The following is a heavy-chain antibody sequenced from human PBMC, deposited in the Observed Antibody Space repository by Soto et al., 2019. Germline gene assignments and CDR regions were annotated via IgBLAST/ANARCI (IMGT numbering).Heavy chain of an antibody. CDR3: ARLVAGHYYFDY. Sequence: QVQLQESGPGLVKPSETLSLTCTVSGGSISSYYWSWIRQPPGKGLEWIGYIYYSGGTNYNPSLKSRVTISVDTSKNQFSLKLSSVTAADTAVYYCARLVAGHYYFDYWGQGTLVTVSS. J-gene: IGHJ4*02. D-gene: IGHD6-19*01. CDR2: IYYSGGT. V-gene: IGHV4-59*01. CDR1: GGSISSYY.